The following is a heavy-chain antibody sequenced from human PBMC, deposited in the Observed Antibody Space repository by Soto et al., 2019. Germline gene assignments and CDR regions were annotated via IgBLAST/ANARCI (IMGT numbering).Heavy chain of an antibody. CDR1: GFTFSSYG. Sequence: QVQLVESGGGVVQPGRSLRLSCAASGFTFSSYGMHWVRQAPGKGLEWGAVIGYDGSNKYYADSVKGRITISRDNSKNTLYLQMNSVRAEDTAVYYCARDWGNGDGGNPFDYWGQGTLVTVSS. V-gene: IGHV3-33*01. CDR2: IGYDGSNK. CDR3: ARDWGNGDGGNPFDY. D-gene: IGHD2-21*01. J-gene: IGHJ4*02.